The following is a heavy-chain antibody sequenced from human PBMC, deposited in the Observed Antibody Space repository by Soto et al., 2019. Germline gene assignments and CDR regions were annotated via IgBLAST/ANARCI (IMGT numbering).Heavy chain of an antibody. Sequence: QVQLVQSGAEVKKPGSSVKVSCKASGGTFSSYAISWVRQAPGQGLEWMGGIIPIFGTANYAQKFQGRVTITADECTNKAYIEMSSLRSEDTAVYYWGRSLEDSSGYYYASLHYWGQGTLVTVSS. D-gene: IGHD3-22*01. CDR1: GGTFSSYA. V-gene: IGHV1-69*01. CDR2: IIPIFGTA. J-gene: IGHJ4*02. CDR3: GRSLEDSSGYYYASLHY.